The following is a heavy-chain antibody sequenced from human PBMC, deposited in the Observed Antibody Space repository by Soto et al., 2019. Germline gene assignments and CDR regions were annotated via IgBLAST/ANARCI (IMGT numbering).Heavy chain of an antibody. CDR2: ISSSGSTI. Sequence: PGGSLRLSCAASGFTFSSYGMHWVRQAPGKGLEGVSYISSSGSTIYYADSVKGRFTISRDNAKNSLYLQMNSLRAEDTAVYYCARDGYIEVNWFDPWGQGTLVTVSS. CDR3: ARDGYIEVNWFDP. J-gene: IGHJ5*02. CDR1: GFTFSSYG. V-gene: IGHV3-48*04. D-gene: IGHD5-12*01.